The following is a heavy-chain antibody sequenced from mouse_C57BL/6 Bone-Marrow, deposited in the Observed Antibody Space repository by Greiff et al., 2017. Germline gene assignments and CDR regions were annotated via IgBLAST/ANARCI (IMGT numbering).Heavy chain of an antibody. J-gene: IGHJ2*01. CDR2: ISYDGSN. CDR1: GYSITSGYY. Sequence: EVKLMESGPGLVKPSQSLSLTCSVTGYSITSGYYWNWIRQFPGNKLEWMGYISYDGSNNYNPSLKNRISITRDTSKNQFFLKLNSVTTEDTATYYCARDNYDYALDYWGQGTTLTVSS. D-gene: IGHD2-4*01. CDR3: ARDNYDYALDY. V-gene: IGHV3-6*01.